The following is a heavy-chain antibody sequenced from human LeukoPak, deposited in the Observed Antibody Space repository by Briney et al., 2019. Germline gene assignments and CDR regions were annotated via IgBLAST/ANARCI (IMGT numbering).Heavy chain of an antibody. CDR2: IIPIFGTA. J-gene: IGHJ4*02. CDR3: ARAPQLGTRGYFDY. V-gene: IGHV1-69*13. Sequence: SVTVSCKASGGTFSSYAISWVRQAPGQGLEWMGGIIPIFGTANYAQKFQGRVTITADESTSTAYMELSSLRSEDTAVYYCARAPQLGTRGYFDYWGQGTLVTVSS. D-gene: IGHD7-27*01. CDR1: GGTFSSYA.